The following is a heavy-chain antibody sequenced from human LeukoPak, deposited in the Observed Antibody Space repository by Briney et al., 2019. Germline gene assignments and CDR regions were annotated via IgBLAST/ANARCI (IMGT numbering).Heavy chain of an antibody. J-gene: IGHJ6*02. V-gene: IGHV1-2*02. CDR3: ARDSIVVVPAAMSFYYYYGMDV. CDR1: GYTFTGYY. CDR2: INPNSGGT. D-gene: IGHD2-2*01. Sequence: ASVKVSCKASGYTFTGYYMHWVRQTPGQGLEWVGWINPNSGGTNYAQKFQGRVTMTRDTSISTAYMELSRLRSDDTAVYYCARDSIVVVPAAMSFYYYYGMDVWGQGTTVTVSS.